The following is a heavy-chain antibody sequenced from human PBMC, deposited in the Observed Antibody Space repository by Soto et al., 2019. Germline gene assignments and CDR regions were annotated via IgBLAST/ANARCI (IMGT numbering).Heavy chain of an antibody. CDR1: GFTFSSYA. CDR2: ISGSGGST. D-gene: IGHD3-3*01. V-gene: IGHV3-23*01. CDR3: ASRSPVFWAFDI. Sequence: GGSLRLSCAASGFTFSSYAMSWVRQAPGKGLEWVSAISGSGGSTYYADSVKGRFTISRDNSKNTLYLQMNSLRAEDMAVYYWASRSPVFWAFDIWGQGTMVTVSS. J-gene: IGHJ3*02.